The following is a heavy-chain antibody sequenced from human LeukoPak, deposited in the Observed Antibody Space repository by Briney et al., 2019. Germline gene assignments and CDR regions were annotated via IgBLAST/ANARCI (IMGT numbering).Heavy chain of an antibody. Sequence: GGSLRLSCAASQFTFSNYAMSWVRQAPGKGLEWVSTITGSGGNTYYADSVKGRFTVSRDNSKNTLYLQMNSLRAEDTAVYYCARDPYYDFWSDYGTEAFDIWGQGTMVTVSS. CDR2: ITGSGGNT. J-gene: IGHJ3*02. CDR3: ARDPYYDFWSDYGTEAFDI. V-gene: IGHV3-23*01. CDR1: QFTFSNYA. D-gene: IGHD3-3*01.